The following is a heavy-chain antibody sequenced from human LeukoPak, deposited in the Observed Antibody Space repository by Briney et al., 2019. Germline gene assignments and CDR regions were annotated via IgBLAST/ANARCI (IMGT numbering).Heavy chain of an antibody. J-gene: IGHJ4*02. V-gene: IGHV3-7*01. Sequence: GGSLRLSCAASGFTFNAHWMNWVRQAPGKGLEWLANINPDGSNSFYVDSVKGRFTISRDNAKNSVYLQISSLRAEDTAVYYCLGRSGFNSIYWGQGTLVTVSS. CDR1: GFTFNAHW. D-gene: IGHD4-11*01. CDR3: LGRSGFNSIY. CDR2: INPDGSNS.